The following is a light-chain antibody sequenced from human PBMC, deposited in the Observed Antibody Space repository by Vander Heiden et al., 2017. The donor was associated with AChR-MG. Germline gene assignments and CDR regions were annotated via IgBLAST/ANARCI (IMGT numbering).Light chain of an antibody. J-gene: IGKJ2*01. V-gene: IGKV1-9*01. Sequence: DIQLTQSPSFLSASVGDRVTITCRASQGISSYLAWYQQKPGKAPKLLIYAAATLQRGVPSRFSGSGSGTEFTLTISSLQPEDFATYYCQQLNSDPPMYTFGQGTKLEIK. CDR2: AAA. CDR1: QGISSY. CDR3: QQLNSDPPMYT.